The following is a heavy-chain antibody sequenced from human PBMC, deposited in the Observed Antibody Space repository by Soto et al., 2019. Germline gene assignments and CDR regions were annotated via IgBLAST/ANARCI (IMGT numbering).Heavy chain of an antibody. J-gene: IGHJ4*02. Sequence: QLQLQESGPGLVKPSETLSLTCTVSGGSISSSSYYWGWIRQPPGKGLEWIGGIYYSGGPYYNPSLKRRVLISVDTSKNQFSLKLSSVTAADTAVYYCARHSYDDFPDYWGQGTLVTFSS. CDR3: ARHSYDDFPDY. D-gene: IGHD3-22*01. CDR2: IYYSGGP. CDR1: GGSISSSSYY. V-gene: IGHV4-39*01.